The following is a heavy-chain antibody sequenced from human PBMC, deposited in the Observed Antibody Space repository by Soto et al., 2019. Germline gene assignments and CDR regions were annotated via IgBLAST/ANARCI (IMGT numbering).Heavy chain of an antibody. CDR3: ATPRGGIAARPDAFDI. V-gene: IGHV1-18*01. Sequence: ASVKVSCKASGYTFTSYGISWVRQAPGQGLEWMGWISAYNGNTNYAQKLQGRVTMTTDTSTSTAYMELRSLRSDDTAVYYCATPRGGIAARPDAFDIWGQGTMVTVSS. CDR2: ISAYNGNT. D-gene: IGHD6-6*01. CDR1: GYTFTSYG. J-gene: IGHJ3*02.